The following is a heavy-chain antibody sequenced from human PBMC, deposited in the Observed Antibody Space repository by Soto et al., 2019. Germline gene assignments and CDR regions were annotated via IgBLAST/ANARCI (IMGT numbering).Heavy chain of an antibody. CDR3: ARLDYYDSSGIPNWFDP. CDR2: IYYSGST. V-gene: IGHV4-39*01. Sequence: SETLSLTCTVSGGSISSSSYYWGWIRQPPGKGLEWIGSIYYSGSTYYNPSLKSRVTISVDTSKNQFSLKLSSVTAADTAVYYCARLDYYDSSGIPNWFDPWGQGTLVTSPQ. D-gene: IGHD3-22*01. J-gene: IGHJ5*02. CDR1: GGSISSSSYY.